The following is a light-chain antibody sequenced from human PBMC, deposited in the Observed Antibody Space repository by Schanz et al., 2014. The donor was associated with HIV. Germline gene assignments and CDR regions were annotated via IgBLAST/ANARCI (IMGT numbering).Light chain of an antibody. J-gene: IGKJ2*01. CDR2: GAS. Sequence: EIVLTQSPDTLSLSPGEGATLSCRASQSISNNLAWYQHKPGQAPRLLIYGASTRATGIPARFSGSGSGTEFTLTISSLQSEDFAVYYCQQYSDWPPSTFGQGTKVEIK. CDR1: QSISNN. CDR3: QQYSDWPPST. V-gene: IGKV3-15*01.